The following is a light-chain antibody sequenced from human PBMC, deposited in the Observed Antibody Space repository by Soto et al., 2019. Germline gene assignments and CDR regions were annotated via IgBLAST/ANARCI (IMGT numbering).Light chain of an antibody. CDR2: LGF. J-gene: IGKJ1*01. CDR3: MQTLQTWT. CDR1: QSLLNSNGYNY. Sequence: DIVRTQSPLSLPVTPGEPASISCRSSQSLLNSNGYNYLDWYLPKPGQSPQILIYLGFNRASGAPDRFSGSGSGTDFTLKISRLQAEYVGVYYCMQTLQTWTFGQGTQVDIK. V-gene: IGKV2-28*01.